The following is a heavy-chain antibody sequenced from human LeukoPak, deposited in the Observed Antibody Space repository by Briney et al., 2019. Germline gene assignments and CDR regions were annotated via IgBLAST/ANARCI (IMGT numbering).Heavy chain of an antibody. J-gene: IGHJ4*02. CDR1: GYTFTSYD. CDR3: ARAHRQLERLGRYYFDY. CDR2: MNPNSGNT. Sequence: GASVKVSCKASGYTFTSYDINWVRQATGQGLEWMGWMNPNSGNTGYAQKFQGRVTIARNTSTSTAYMELSSLRSEDTAVYYCARAHRQLERLGRYYFDYWGQGTLVTVSS. V-gene: IGHV1-8*03. D-gene: IGHD1-1*01.